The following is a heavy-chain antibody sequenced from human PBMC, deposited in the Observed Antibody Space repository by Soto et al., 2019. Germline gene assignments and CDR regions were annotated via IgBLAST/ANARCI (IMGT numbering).Heavy chain of an antibody. V-gene: IGHV1-46*03. CDR3: ARDHGSGWSSDAFDI. CDR1: GYTITSYY. CDR2: INPSGGST. J-gene: IGHJ3*02. Sequence: ASVKVSCKASGYTITSYYVHWVRQAPGQGLEWMGIINPSGGSTSYAQKFQGRVTMTRDTSTSTVYMELSSLRSEDTAVYYCARDHGSGWSSDAFDIWGQGTMVTVSS. D-gene: IGHD6-19*01.